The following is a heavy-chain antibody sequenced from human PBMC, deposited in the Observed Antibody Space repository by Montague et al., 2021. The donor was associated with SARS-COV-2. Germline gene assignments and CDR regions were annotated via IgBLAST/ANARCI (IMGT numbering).Heavy chain of an antibody. D-gene: IGHD6-25*01. V-gene: IGHV4-61*02. CDR2: IYTSGST. Sequence: TLSLTCTVSIGSISSGSYYWSWIRQPAGKGLEWIGRIYTSGSTNYNPSLKSRVTISVDTSKNQFSLKLSSMTAADTAVYYCARDVYCSGWNGLHWFDPWGQGTLVTVSS. CDR1: IGSISSGSYY. CDR3: ARDVYCSGWNGLHWFDP. J-gene: IGHJ5*02.